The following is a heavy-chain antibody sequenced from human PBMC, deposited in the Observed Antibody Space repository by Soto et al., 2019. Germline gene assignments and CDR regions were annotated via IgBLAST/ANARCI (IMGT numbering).Heavy chain of an antibody. CDR2: ISWDGGIT. V-gene: IGHV3-43*01. Sequence: SGGSLRLSCAASGFSFEDHTMHWVRQAPGKGLEWVSLISWDGGITYCADSVKGRFTVSRDNSKDSLYLQMNSLRPEDTAVYYCAKDHYDILTGNNRELDNWGQGTLVTVSS. D-gene: IGHD3-9*01. CDR3: AKDHYDILTGNNRELDN. CDR1: GFSFEDHT. J-gene: IGHJ4*02.